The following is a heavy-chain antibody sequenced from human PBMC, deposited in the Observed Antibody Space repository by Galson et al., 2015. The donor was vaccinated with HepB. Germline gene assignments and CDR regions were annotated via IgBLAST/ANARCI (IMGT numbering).Heavy chain of an antibody. CDR1: GFTFSSYG. Sequence: SLRLSCAASGFTFSSYGMHWVRQAPGTGLEWVAVISYDGSNKYYADSVKGRFTISRDNSKNTLYLQMNSLRAEDTAVYYCAKGGFGYSSGWYRPHREYYYGMDVWGQGTTVTVSS. J-gene: IGHJ6*02. D-gene: IGHD6-19*01. CDR2: ISYDGSNK. CDR3: AKGGFGYSSGWYRPHREYYYGMDV. V-gene: IGHV3-30*18.